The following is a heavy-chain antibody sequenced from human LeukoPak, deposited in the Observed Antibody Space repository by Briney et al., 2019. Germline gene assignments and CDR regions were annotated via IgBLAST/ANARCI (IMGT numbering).Heavy chain of an antibody. V-gene: IGHV3-7*01. D-gene: IGHD6-13*01. CDR1: GFTFSSYW. CDR2: IKQDGSEK. Sequence: GGSLRLSCAASGFTFSSYWMSWVRRAPGKGLEWVANIKQDGSEKYYVDSVKGRFTISRDNAKNSLYLQMDSLRAEDTAVYYCARVKQQLHYYYYMDVWGKGTTVTVSS. J-gene: IGHJ6*03. CDR3: ARVKQQLHYYYYMDV.